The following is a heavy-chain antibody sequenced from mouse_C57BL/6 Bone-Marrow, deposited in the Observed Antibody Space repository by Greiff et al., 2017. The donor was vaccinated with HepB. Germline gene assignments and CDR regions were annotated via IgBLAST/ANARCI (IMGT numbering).Heavy chain of an antibody. V-gene: IGHV1-81*01. CDR2: IYPRSGNN. D-gene: IGHD1-1*01. J-gene: IGHJ2*01. CDR1: GYTFTSYG. CDR3: ARLGYYSSSSYYFDY. Sequence: VQLQQSGAELARPGASVKLSCKASGYTFTSYGISWVKQRTGQGLEWIGEIYPRSGNNYYNEKFKGKATLTADKSSSTAYMELRSLTSEDSAVYFCARLGYYSSSSYYFDYWGQGTTLTVSS.